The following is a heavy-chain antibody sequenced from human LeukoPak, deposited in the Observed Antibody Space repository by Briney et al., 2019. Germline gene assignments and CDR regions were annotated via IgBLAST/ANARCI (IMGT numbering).Heavy chain of an antibody. CDR2: INPISGGT. D-gene: IGHD3-10*01. J-gene: IGHJ5*02. Sequence: ASVKVSCKASGYTFTGYYMHWVRQAPGQGLEWMGWINPISGGTNYAQKFQGRVTMTRDTSISTAYMELSRLRSDDTAVYYCARGGITMVRGVIPGVNWFDPWGQGTLVTVSS. CDR1: GYTFTGYY. V-gene: IGHV1-2*02. CDR3: ARGGITMVRGVIPGVNWFDP.